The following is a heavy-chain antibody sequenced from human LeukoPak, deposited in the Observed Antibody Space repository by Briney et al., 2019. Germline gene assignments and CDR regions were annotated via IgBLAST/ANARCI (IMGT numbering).Heavy chain of an antibody. CDR3: ARGHGGIVVVVRDAFDI. CDR1: GFTFGTFA. J-gene: IGHJ3*02. V-gene: IGHV3-30-3*01. Sequence: PGGSLRLSCAASGFTFGTFAMHWVRQAPGKGLEWVAVMSYDGVNKYYADSVKGRFTISSANSKNTLYLQMNSLRSEDTALYYWARGHGGIVVVVRDAFDIWGQGTMLLVYS. D-gene: IGHD2-15*01. CDR2: MSYDGVNK.